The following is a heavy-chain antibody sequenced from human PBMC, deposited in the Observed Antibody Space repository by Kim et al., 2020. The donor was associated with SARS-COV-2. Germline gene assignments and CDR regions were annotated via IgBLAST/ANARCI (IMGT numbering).Heavy chain of an antibody. CDR3: ARHGNVLRYFDWLLPLDY. D-gene: IGHD3-9*01. J-gene: IGHJ4*02. Sequence: KGRFTISRDNAKNSLYLQMNSLRAEDTAVYYCARHGNVLRYFDWLLPLDYWGQGTLVTVSS. V-gene: IGHV3-11*06.